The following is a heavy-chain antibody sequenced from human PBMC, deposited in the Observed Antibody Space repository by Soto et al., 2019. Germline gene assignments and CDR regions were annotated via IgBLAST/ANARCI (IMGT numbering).Heavy chain of an antibody. J-gene: IGHJ4*02. Sequence: QVHLVQSGAEVKKPGSSVKVSCKASGGPFSNDIITWVRQAPGQGLEWMGRIIPLLSTSTYAQKFQGRLTITADRSSGTAYMELNSLRSEDTAVYYCARDSPLGSTFSGYDAIDYWGQGTLITVSS. CDR3: ARDSPLGSTFSGYDAIDY. V-gene: IGHV1-69*08. CDR2: IIPLLSTS. D-gene: IGHD5-12*01. CDR1: GGPFSNDI.